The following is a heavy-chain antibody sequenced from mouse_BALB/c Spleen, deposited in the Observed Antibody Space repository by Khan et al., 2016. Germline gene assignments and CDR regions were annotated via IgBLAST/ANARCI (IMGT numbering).Heavy chain of an antibody. CDR3: ASAGYYSWFAF. J-gene: IGHJ3*01. V-gene: IGHV1S136*01. Sequence: EVELVESGPEMVKPGASVKMSCKASGYTFTTYVMHWVKQKPGQGLEWIGYITPDNDDSKYGEKFKGKATLTSDKSSSTAYMEFSSLTSEDSAVYYCASAGYYSWFAFWGEGTLVTVSA. D-gene: IGHD2-12*01. CDR1: GYTFTTYV. CDR2: ITPDNDDS.